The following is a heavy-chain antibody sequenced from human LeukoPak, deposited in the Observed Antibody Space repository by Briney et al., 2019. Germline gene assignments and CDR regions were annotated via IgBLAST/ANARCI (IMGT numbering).Heavy chain of an antibody. CDR2: RNPNSGNT. CDR3: ARGIVVVPAAITYYYYYMDV. D-gene: IGHD2-2*01. CDR1: GYTFTSYD. J-gene: IGHJ6*03. V-gene: IGHV1-8*01. Sequence: ASVEVSCKAFGYTFTSYDINWVRQATGQGLEWMGWRNPNSGNTGYAQKFQGRVTMTRNTSISTAYMELSSLRSEDTAVYYCARGIVVVPAAITYYYYYMDVWGKGTTVTISS.